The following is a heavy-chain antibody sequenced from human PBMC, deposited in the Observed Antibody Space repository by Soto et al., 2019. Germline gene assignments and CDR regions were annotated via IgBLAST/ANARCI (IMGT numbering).Heavy chain of an antibody. Sequence: QVQLQESGPGLVKPSETLSLTCTVSGGSISSYYWSWIRQPAGKGLEWIGRIYTSGSTNYNPSLKSRVTMSVDTSKNQFSLKLSSVTAADTAVYYCARDRVTIFGVVIIEDGMDVWGQGTTVTVSS. CDR2: IYTSGST. J-gene: IGHJ6*02. D-gene: IGHD3-3*01. CDR1: GGSISSYY. CDR3: ARDRVTIFGVVIIEDGMDV. V-gene: IGHV4-4*07.